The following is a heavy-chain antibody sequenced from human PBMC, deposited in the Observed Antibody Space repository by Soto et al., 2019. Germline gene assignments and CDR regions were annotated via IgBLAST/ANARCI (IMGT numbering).Heavy chain of an antibody. CDR1: GGSISGYY. D-gene: IGHD2-21*02. V-gene: IGHV4-59*01. Sequence: SETLSLTCTVSGGSISGYYGSWIRQPPGKGLEWIGNVYYSGGAKSNHSVKRRVSISVDASKDQFSLNLSSVTAAATAVYYCTRDGDGRMTTNPYYYYGMDVWGPGITVTVSS. CDR3: TRDGDGRMTTNPYYYYGMDV. CDR2: VYYSGGA. J-gene: IGHJ6*02.